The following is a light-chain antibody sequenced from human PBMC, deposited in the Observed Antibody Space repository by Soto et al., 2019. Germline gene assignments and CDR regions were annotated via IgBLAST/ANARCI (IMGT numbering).Light chain of an antibody. CDR1: QNINSY. V-gene: IGKV3-11*01. CDR3: QHRHTFT. J-gene: IGKJ3*01. Sequence: EIVLTQSPATLSLSPGERATLSCRASQNINSYLAWYQQKPGQAPRLLIHDASYRATGIPARFSGSGSGTDFTLPIRSLEPEDFAVYYCQHRHTFTFGPGTKVHI. CDR2: DAS.